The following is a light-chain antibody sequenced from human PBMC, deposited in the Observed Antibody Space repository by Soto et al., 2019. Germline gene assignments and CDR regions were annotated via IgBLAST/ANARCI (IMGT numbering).Light chain of an antibody. J-gene: IGLJ3*02. CDR3: SSYTNSDIWV. CDR2: QVR. V-gene: IGLV2-14*01. Sequence: QSALTQPASVSGSPGQSITISCTGTTSDVGGYDYVSWYQQYAGKAPKVIIYQVRNRPSGVSNRFSGSKSGSTASLTISGLQADDDADYYCSSYTNSDIWVFGRGTKLTVL. CDR1: TSDVGGYDY.